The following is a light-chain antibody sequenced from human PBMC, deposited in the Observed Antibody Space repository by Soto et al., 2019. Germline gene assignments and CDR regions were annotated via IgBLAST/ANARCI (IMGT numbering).Light chain of an antibody. CDR2: DAS. CDR1: QSINNW. Sequence: DFQMTQSPPTLSASVGDSVTITCRASQSINNWLAWYQQKPGKAPKVLIYDASNLESGVPSRFIGCGSWKEFTLSISSLQPDDFASFYCQQYNSYRYTFGQGTKLEIK. V-gene: IGKV1-5*01. CDR3: QQYNSYRYT. J-gene: IGKJ2*01.